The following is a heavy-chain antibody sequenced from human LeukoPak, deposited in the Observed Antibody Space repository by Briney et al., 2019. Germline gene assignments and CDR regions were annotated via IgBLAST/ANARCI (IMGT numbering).Heavy chain of an antibody. CDR1: GDSVSSTRAA. D-gene: IGHD2/OR15-2a*01. V-gene: IGHV6-1*01. CDR3: ARYTYTFYLDY. Sequence: SQTLSLPCAVSGDSVSSTRAAWNWIRQSPSRGVEWLGRTYFRSQWYSDYAGSVRGRISINADTSKNQFALQLNSVTPEDTAIYFCARYTYTFYLDYWGQGTVVTVSS. CDR2: TYFRSQWYS. J-gene: IGHJ4*02.